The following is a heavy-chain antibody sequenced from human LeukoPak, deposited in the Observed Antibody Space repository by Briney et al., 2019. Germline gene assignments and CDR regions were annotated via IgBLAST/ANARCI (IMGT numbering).Heavy chain of an antibody. D-gene: IGHD3-16*02. CDR1: GFTFSSYG. CDR2: IWYDGSNK. J-gene: IGHJ4*02. Sequence: GGSLRLSCAASGFTFSSYGMHWVRQAPGKGLEWVAVIWYDGSNKYYADSVKGRFTISRDNSKDTLYLQMNSLRAEDTAVYYCARGRKLSPPRPLPDFDYWGQGTLVTVSS. V-gene: IGHV3-33*01. CDR3: ARGRKLSPPRPLPDFDY.